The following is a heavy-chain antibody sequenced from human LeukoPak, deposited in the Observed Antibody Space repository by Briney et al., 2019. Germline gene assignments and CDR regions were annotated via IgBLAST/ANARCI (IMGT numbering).Heavy chain of an antibody. CDR3: ARDHGYSGYDYYFDY. Sequence: GGSLRLSCAASGFTFSTYVMHWVCQAPGKGLEWVAVIWYDGSNQNYADSVKGRFTISRDNSKNTLYLQMNSLRAEDTAVYYCARDHGYSGYDYYFDYWGQGTLVTVSS. CDR2: IWYDGSNQ. V-gene: IGHV3-33*01. CDR1: GFTFSTYV. J-gene: IGHJ4*02. D-gene: IGHD5-12*01.